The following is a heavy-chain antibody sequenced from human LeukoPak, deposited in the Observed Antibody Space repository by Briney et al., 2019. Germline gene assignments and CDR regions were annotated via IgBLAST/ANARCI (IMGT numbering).Heavy chain of an antibody. V-gene: IGHV4-38-2*02. CDR1: GYSISSGYY. Sequence: SETLSLTCTVSGYSISSGYYWGWIRQPPGKGLEWIGSIYYSGSTYYNPSLKSRVTISVDTSKNQFSLKLSSVTAADTAVYYCARGGYYGSGSYNWFDPWGQGTLVTVSS. CDR3: ARGGYYGSGSYNWFDP. J-gene: IGHJ5*02. CDR2: IYYSGST. D-gene: IGHD3-10*01.